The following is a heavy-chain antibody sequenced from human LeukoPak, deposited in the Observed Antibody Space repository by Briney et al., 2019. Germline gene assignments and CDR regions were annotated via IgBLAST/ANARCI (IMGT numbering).Heavy chain of an antibody. Sequence: GGSLRLSRAASGFTFSDYYMSWIRQAPGKGLEWVSYISSSGSTIYYADSVKGRFTISRDNAKNSLYLQMSSLRAEDTAVYYCARSVIAALTYYYGMDVWGQGTTVTVSS. J-gene: IGHJ6*02. CDR3: ARSVIAALTYYYGMDV. D-gene: IGHD6-6*01. CDR2: ISSSGSTI. CDR1: GFTFSDYY. V-gene: IGHV3-11*01.